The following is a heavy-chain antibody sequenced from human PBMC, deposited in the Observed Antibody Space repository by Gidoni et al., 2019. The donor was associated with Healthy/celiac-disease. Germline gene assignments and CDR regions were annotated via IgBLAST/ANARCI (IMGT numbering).Heavy chain of an antibody. J-gene: IGHJ6*02. CDR2: INHSGST. V-gene: IGHV4-34*01. CDR1: GGSFSGYY. CDR3: ARGRRPITIFGVVSQGYGMDV. Sequence: QVQLQQWGAGLLKPSETLSLTCAVYGGSFSGYYWIWIRQPPGKGLEWIGEINHSGSTNYNPSLKSRVTISVDTSKNQFSLKLSSVTAADTAVYYCARGRRPITIFGVVSQGYGMDVWGQGTTVTVSS. D-gene: IGHD3-3*01.